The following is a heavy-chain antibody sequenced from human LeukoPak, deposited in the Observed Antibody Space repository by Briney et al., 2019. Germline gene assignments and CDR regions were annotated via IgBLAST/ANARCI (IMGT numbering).Heavy chain of an antibody. D-gene: IGHD3-10*01. CDR2: ISSSSSYE. V-gene: IGHV3-21*04. J-gene: IGHJ6*02. CDR3: ARDLFRDYYGMDV. CDR1: GFTFSSYS. Sequence: GGSLRLSCAASGFTFSSYSMNWVRQAPGKGLEWVSSISSSSSYEYYADSVKGRFTISRDNAKNSLYLQMNSLRAEDTAVYYCARDLFRDYYGMDVWGQGTTVTVSS.